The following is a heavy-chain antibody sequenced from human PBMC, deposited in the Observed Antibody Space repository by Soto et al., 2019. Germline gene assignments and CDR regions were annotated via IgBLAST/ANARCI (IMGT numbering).Heavy chain of an antibody. CDR2: IYYSGST. D-gene: IGHD3-22*01. CDR1: GGSISSYY. J-gene: IGHJ5*02. Sequence: SETLSLTCTVSGGSISSYYWSWIRQPPGKGQEWIGYIYYSGSTNYNPSLKSRVTISVDTSKNQFSLKLSSVTAADTAVYYCATARISSFDSSGSWFDPWGQGTLVTVSS. CDR3: ATARISSFDSSGSWFDP. V-gene: IGHV4-59*01.